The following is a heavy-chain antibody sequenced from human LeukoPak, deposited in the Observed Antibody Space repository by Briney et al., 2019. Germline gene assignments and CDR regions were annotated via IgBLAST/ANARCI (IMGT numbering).Heavy chain of an antibody. CDR2: IRSKANSYAT. D-gene: IGHD3-10*01. CDR3: TSAHITVRFGELFDFDY. J-gene: IGHJ4*02. V-gene: IGHV3-73*01. CDR1: GFTFSGSA. Sequence: GGSLRLSCAASGFTFSGSAMHWVRQASGKGLEWVGRIRSKANSYATAYAASVKGRFTISRDDSKNTAYLQMNSLKTEDTAVYYCTSAHITVRFGELFDFDYWGQGTLVIISS.